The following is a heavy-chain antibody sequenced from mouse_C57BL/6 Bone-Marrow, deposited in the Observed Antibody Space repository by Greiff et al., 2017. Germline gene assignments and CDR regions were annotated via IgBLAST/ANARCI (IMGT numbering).Heavy chain of an antibody. CDR2: IDPSDSYT. V-gene: IGHV1-69*01. CDR3: ARCGCYYYYAMDY. D-gene: IGHD1-1*02. J-gene: IGHJ4*01. Sequence: VQLQESGAELVMPGASVKLSCKASGYTFTSYWMHWVKQRPGQGLEWIGEIDPSDSYTNYNQKFKGKSTLTVDKSSSTAYMQLSSLTSEDAAVDYCARCGCYYYYAMDYWGQGTTVTVSS. CDR1: GYTFTSYW.